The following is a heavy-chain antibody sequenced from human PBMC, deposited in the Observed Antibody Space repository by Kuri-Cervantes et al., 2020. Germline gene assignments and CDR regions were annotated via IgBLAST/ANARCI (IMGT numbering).Heavy chain of an antibody. D-gene: IGHD2-15*01. J-gene: IGHJ3*02. CDR2: MNPNSGNT. V-gene: IGHV1-8*02. CDR3: ARDATGDCSGGSCYSGNAFDI. Sequence: ASVKVSCKASGYTSTSYYMHWVRQAPGQGLEWMGWMNPNSGNTGYAQKFQGRVTMTRNTSISTAYMELSSLRSEDTAVYYCARDATGDCSGGSCYSGNAFDIWGQGTMVTVSS. CDR1: GYTSTSYY.